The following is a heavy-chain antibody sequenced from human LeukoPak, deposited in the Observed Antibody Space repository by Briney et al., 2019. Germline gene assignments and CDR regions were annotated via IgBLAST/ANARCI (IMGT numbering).Heavy chain of an antibody. CDR1: GYTFTSYY. D-gene: IGHD2-2*01. CDR2: INPSGGST. CDR3: ARDPLKWTTSDAFDI. V-gene: IGHV1-46*01. Sequence: GASVKVSCKAPGYTFTSYYMHWVRQAPGQGLEWMGIINPSGGSTSYAQKFQGRVTMTRDTSTSTVYMELSSLRSEDTAVYYCARDPLKWTTSDAFDIWGQGTMVTVSS. J-gene: IGHJ3*02.